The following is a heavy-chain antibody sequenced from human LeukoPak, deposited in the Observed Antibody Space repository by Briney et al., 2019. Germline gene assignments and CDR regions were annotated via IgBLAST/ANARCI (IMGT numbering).Heavy chain of an antibody. V-gene: IGHV1-2*06. CDR1: GYTFTGYY. CDR2: INPNSGGT. Sequence: SVKVSCKAAGYTFTGYYMFWVRQAPGQGLEWMGRINPNSGGTNYAQKFQGRVTMTRDTSISTAYMELSRLRSDDTAVYYCARGYCSGGSCYSVKNWFDPWGQGTLVTVSS. CDR3: ARGYCSGGSCYSVKNWFDP. J-gene: IGHJ5*02. D-gene: IGHD2-15*01.